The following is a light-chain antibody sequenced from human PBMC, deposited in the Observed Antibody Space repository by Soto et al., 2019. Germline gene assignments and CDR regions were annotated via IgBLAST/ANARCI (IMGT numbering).Light chain of an antibody. V-gene: IGKV1-27*01. CDR3: QKYNSSPFT. CDR2: GAS. J-gene: IGKJ3*01. Sequence: DIQMTQSPSSLSASVGDRVTITCRASQDISNFLVWFQQKPGKVPNILIYGASTLPSGVPSRFSGSGSGTDFTLTISSLQPEDGATYYCQKYNSSPFTFGPGTTVDIK. CDR1: QDISNF.